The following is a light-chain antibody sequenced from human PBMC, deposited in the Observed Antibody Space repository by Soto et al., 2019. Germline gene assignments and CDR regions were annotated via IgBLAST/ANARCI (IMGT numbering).Light chain of an antibody. V-gene: IGKV1-39*01. Sequence: MTQSPLSLPVTPGEPASISCRSSQSLLHSNGYNYLAWYQQKPGKAPKLLIYDASSLESGVPSRFSGSGSGTDFTLTISSLQPEDFAIYYCQQTYSTPRTFGQGTRLEIK. J-gene: IGKJ5*01. CDR3: QQTYSTPRT. CDR2: DAS. CDR1: QSLLHSNGYNY.